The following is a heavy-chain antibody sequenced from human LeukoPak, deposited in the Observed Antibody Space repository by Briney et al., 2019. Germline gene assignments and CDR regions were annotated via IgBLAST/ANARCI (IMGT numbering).Heavy chain of an antibody. CDR3: AKLKQWQPQRYFFEY. D-gene: IGHD6-19*01. Sequence: GGSLRLSCAASGFTFSDHYMDWVRQAPGKGLEWVGRIRNKAKSYTTEYAASVKGRFTISRDDSKNSLYLQMNSLKTEDTAVYYCAKLKQWQPQRYFFEYWGQGALVTVAS. CDR2: IRNKAKSYTT. CDR1: GFTFSDHY. V-gene: IGHV3-72*01. J-gene: IGHJ4*02.